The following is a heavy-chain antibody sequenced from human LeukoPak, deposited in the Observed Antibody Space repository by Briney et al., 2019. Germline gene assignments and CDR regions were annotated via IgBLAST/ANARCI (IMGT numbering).Heavy chain of an antibody. D-gene: IGHD5-24*01. CDR1: GGTFSNYA. CDR2: IVPIFGTA. J-gene: IGHJ4*02. CDR3: ASSRDSYNSVFDY. V-gene: IGHV1-69*05. Sequence: SVKVSCKASGGTFSNYAFSWLRQAPGQGLEWMGRIVPIFGTANYAQKFQGRVTITTDESTSAAYMELSSLRSEDTAVYYCASSRDSYNSVFDYWGQGTLVTVSS.